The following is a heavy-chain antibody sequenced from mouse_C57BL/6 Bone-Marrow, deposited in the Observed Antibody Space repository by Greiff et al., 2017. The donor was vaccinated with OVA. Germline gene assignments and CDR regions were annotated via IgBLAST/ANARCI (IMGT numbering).Heavy chain of an antibody. CDR1: GFSLTSYG. Sequence: QVQLQQSGPGLVQPSQSLSITCTVSGFSLTSYGVHWVRQSPGKGLEWLGVIWSGGSTDYNAAFISRLSISKDNSKSQVFFKMNRLQADDTAIYYCARGGITTKKKSWFAYWGQGTLVTVSA. CDR2: IWSGGST. D-gene: IGHD2-4*01. CDR3: ARGGITTKKKSWFAY. V-gene: IGHV2-2*01. J-gene: IGHJ3*01.